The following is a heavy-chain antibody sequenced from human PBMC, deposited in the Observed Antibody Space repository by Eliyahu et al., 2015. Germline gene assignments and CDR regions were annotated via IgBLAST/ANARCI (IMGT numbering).Heavy chain of an antibody. CDR1: GFPFXGYT. CDR2: ITGSSDYI. J-gene: IGHJ2*01. V-gene: IGHV3-21*01. CDR3: ARARTMHWGKWYFDF. Sequence: EVQLVESGGGLVKPGGSLRLSCGASGFPFXGYTMNWVRQAPGKGLEWVSSITGSSDYIYYADSVKGRFTISRDNAKDSLYLQMNSLRAEDTAVYYCARARTMHWGKWYFDFWGRGTLVTVSS. D-gene: IGHD7-27*01.